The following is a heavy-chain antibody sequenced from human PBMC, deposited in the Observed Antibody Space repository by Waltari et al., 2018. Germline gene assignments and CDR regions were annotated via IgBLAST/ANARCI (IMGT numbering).Heavy chain of an antibody. CDR3: ARVGSVAGPYYFDY. V-gene: IGHV1-69*02. J-gene: IGHJ4*02. CDR1: GGTFSSYT. D-gene: IGHD6-19*01. Sequence: QVQLVQSGAEVKKPGSSVNVSCTASGGTFSSYTISWVRQAPGQGLEWMRRIIPILGIAKYAQKFQGRVTITADKSTSTAYMELSSLRSEDTAVYYCARVGSVAGPYYFDYWGQGTLVTVSS. CDR2: IIPILGIA.